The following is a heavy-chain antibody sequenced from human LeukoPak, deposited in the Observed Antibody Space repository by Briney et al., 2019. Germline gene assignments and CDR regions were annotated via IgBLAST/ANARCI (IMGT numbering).Heavy chain of an antibody. D-gene: IGHD6-6*01. CDR1: GYTFTSYY. CDR3: ARGSWQLAEEVY. J-gene: IGHJ4*02. Sequence: ASVTVSCKASGYTFTSYYMHWVRQAPGQGLEWMGLINPTGDSTGYAQKFQGRVTMTRDMSTSTDYLELSSLRSEDTAVYYCARGSWQLAEEVYWGQGTLVTVSS. CDR2: INPTGDST. V-gene: IGHV1-46*01.